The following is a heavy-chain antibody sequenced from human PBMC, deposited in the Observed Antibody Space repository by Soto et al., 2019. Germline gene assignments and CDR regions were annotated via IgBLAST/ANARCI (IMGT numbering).Heavy chain of an antibody. D-gene: IGHD2-15*01. V-gene: IGHV4-59*08. CDR1: GGSISSYY. J-gene: IGHJ4*02. CDR2: IYYTGST. CDR3: ARLGGFFQALDS. Sequence: SETLSLTCAVYGGSISSYYWSWIRQPPGKGLEWIAYIYYTGSTNYNPSLKSRVTLSADTSKNQFSLKLTSVTAADTAVYYCARLGGFFQALDSWGQGTLVTVS.